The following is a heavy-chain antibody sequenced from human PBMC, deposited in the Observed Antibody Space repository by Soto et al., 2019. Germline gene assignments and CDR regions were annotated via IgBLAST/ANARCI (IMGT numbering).Heavy chain of an antibody. V-gene: IGHV3-11*01. D-gene: IGHD3-22*01. CDR2: ISSSGSTI. Sequence: GGSLRLSCAASGFIFSDYHMSWIRQAPGKGLEWVSYISSSGSTIYYADSVKGRFTISRDNAKNSLYLQMNSLRAEDTAVYYCARGYYDSSGYYSPEYYQYWGQGTLVTVSS. CDR3: ARGYYDSSGYYSPEYYQY. J-gene: IGHJ1*01. CDR1: GFIFSDYH.